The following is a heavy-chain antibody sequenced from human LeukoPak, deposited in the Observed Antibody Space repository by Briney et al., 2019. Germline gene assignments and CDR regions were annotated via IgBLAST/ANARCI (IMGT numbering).Heavy chain of an antibody. D-gene: IGHD6-19*01. V-gene: IGHV3-74*01. CDR1: GFTFSSCW. J-gene: IGHJ4*02. CDR3: ARIYSDGWPDY. Sequence: HPGGSLRLSCAASGFTFSSCWMHWVRQAPGKGLVWVSHINSEGSSRYYADSVKGRSTISRDNAKNTLYLQVNSLRAEDTAVYYCARIYSDGWPDYWGQGTLVTVSS. CDR2: INSEGSSR.